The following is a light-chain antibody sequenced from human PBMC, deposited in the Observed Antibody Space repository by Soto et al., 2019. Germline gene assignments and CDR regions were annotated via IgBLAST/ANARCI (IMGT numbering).Light chain of an antibody. Sequence: DIRMNQSPSSLSASVGGRVTITCRASQGISNYLAWYQQKPGKVPKLLIYAASTLQSGVPSRFSGSGSGTDFTLTISSLQPEDFATYYCQQSYSTLPITFGQGTRLEIK. CDR2: AAS. CDR1: QGISNY. J-gene: IGKJ5*01. V-gene: IGKV1-27*01. CDR3: QQSYSTLPIT.